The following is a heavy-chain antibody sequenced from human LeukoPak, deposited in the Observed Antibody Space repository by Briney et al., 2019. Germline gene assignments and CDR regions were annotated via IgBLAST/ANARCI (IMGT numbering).Heavy chain of an antibody. Sequence: SETLSLTCTVSGGSISSYYWSWIRQPAGKGLEWIGRIYTSGSTSYNPSLKSRVTMSVDTSKNQFSLKLSSVTAADTAEYYCANSRATYYDFWSGVGNSGDFDYWGQGTLVTVSS. D-gene: IGHD3-3*01. CDR2: IYTSGST. CDR1: GGSISSYY. CDR3: ANSRATYYDFWSGVGNSGDFDY. V-gene: IGHV4-4*07. J-gene: IGHJ4*02.